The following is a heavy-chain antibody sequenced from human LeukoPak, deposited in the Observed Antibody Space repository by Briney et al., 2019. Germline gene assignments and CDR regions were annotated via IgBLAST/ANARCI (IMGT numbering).Heavy chain of an antibody. Sequence: ASVKVSCKASGYTFTGYYMHWVRQAPGQGLEWMGWINPNSGGTNYAQKFQGRVTMTRDTSISTPYMELSRLRSDDTAVYYCARGGDRRGTALDYFDYWGQGTLVTVSS. V-gene: IGHV1-2*02. CDR3: ARGGDRRGTALDYFDY. CDR1: GYTFTGYY. CDR2: INPNSGGT. D-gene: IGHD3-16*01. J-gene: IGHJ4*02.